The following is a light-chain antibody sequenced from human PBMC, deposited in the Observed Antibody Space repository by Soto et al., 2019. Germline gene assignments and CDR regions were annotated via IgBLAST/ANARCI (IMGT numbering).Light chain of an antibody. J-gene: IGLJ2*01. V-gene: IGLV2-23*02. Sequence: QSALTQPASVSGSPGQSIAISCTGTSSDVGGYNYVSWYQQHPGKAPKLVIYAVTNRPSGVSNRFSGSKSGNTASLTISGLQAEDEADYDCCSYALGSTLVFGGGTKLTVL. CDR2: AVT. CDR1: SSDVGGYNY. CDR3: CSYALGSTLV.